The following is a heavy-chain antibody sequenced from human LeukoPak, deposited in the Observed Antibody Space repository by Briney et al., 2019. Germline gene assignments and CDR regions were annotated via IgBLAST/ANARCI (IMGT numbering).Heavy chain of an antibody. D-gene: IGHD3-10*01. J-gene: IGHJ5*02. Sequence: GGSLRLSCAASGFTFITYSMNWVRQAPGKGLEWVSSISSSSSYIHYADSVKGRFTISRDNAKNSLFLQMNSLRAEDTAVYYCARNHNYYDSGRVFDPWSQGTLVTVSS. CDR1: GFTFITYS. CDR3: ARNHNYYDSGRVFDP. CDR2: ISSSSSYI. V-gene: IGHV3-21*01.